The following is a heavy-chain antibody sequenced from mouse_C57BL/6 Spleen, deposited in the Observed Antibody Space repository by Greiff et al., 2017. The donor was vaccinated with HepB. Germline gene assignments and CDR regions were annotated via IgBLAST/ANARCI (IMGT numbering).Heavy chain of an antibody. J-gene: IGHJ3*01. CDR2: INPGSGGT. CDR1: GYAFTNYL. V-gene: IGHV1-54*01. Sequence: VQLQQSGAELVRPGTSVKVSCKASGYAFTNYLIEWVKQRPGQGLEWIGVINPGSGGTNYNEKFKGKATLTADKSSSTAYMQLSSLTSEDSAVYFCAGGAAQATSWFAYWGQGTLVTVSA. D-gene: IGHD3-2*02. CDR3: AGGAAQATSWFAY.